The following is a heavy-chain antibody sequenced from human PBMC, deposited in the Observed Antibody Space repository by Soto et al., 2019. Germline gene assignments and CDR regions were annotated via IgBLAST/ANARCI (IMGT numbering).Heavy chain of an antibody. Sequence: PGGSLKLSCAASGFTVSSKDMSWFRQAPGKGLEWVSLIQSGGPTYYADSVKGRFTISRDNSKYTLYLQMNSLRAEDTAVYYCAKVGLRFLEWLSNIFDYWGQGTLVTVS. CDR1: GFTVSSKD. J-gene: IGHJ4*02. CDR3: AKVGLRFLEWLSNIFDY. V-gene: IGHV3-53*01. CDR2: IQSGGPT. D-gene: IGHD3-3*01.